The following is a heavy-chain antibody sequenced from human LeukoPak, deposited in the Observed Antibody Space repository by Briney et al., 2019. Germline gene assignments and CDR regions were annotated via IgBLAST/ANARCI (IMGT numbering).Heavy chain of an antibody. CDR2: ANHSGTT. Sequence: PSETLSLTCSVSGGSFTAFYWTWIRQPPGKGLEWVGEANHSGTTNYNPSLKSRVTLSVDPSKNQFSLNLFSVAAADTAVYYCARDNSVRDEAWWFNPWGQGTLVTVSS. V-gene: IGHV4-34*01. D-gene: IGHD5-24*01. CDR3: ARDNSVRDEAWWFNP. J-gene: IGHJ5*02. CDR1: GGSFTAFY.